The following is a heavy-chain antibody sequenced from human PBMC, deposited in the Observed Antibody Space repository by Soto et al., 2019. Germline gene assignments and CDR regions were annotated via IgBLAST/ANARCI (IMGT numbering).Heavy chain of an antibody. CDR2: LYYTGST. J-gene: IGHJ4*02. D-gene: IGHD2-15*01. Sequence: PSLTLSLTYTVSGGKIVNHYWSWIRQPTGKGLEWIGYLYYTGSTNYNPSLKSRVTISVDTSKSQFSLNLNSVTAADTAVYYCASLYCSGGSCYPAYFDYWGQGTLVTVSS. CDR3: ASLYCSGGSCYPAYFDY. CDR1: GGKIVNHY. V-gene: IGHV4-59*11.